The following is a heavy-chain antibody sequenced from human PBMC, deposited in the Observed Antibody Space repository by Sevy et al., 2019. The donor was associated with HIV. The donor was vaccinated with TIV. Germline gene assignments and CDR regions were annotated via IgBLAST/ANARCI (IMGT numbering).Heavy chain of an antibody. Sequence: GGSLRLSCAVSGFTFNNAWMNWIRQAPGTGLQWVGVIKSKIDGETTDYAAPVKGRFTISRDDSKNTLYLQMNSLKIEDTAVYYCPTAPGYYDSAPFDYWGPGTLVTVSS. CDR2: IKSKIDGETT. CDR3: PTAPGYYDSAPFDY. J-gene: IGHJ4*02. CDR1: GFTFNNAW. V-gene: IGHV3-15*01. D-gene: IGHD3-22*01.